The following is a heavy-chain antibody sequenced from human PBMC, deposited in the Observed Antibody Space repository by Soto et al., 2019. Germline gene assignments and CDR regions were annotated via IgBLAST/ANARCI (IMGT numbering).Heavy chain of an antibody. CDR3: ARDGCSGGSCYYYYYYGMDV. Sequence: ASVKVSCKASGYTFTNYGISWVRQAPGQGLEWMGWINGYNGNTKYIQKFQDRLTMTTDTSTSTAYMELSRLRSDDTAVYYCARDGCSGGSCYYYYYYGMDVWGQGTTVTVSS. CDR1: GYTFTNYG. V-gene: IGHV1-18*04. J-gene: IGHJ6*02. D-gene: IGHD2-15*01. CDR2: INGYNGNT.